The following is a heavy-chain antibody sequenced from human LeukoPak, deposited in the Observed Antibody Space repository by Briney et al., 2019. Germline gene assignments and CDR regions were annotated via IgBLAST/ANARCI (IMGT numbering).Heavy chain of an antibody. J-gene: IGHJ4*02. CDR1: GGTFSNYA. CDR2: IIPIFGTT. CDR3: ARGRSGYIFLDY. Sequence: SVKVSCKASGGTFSNYAISWVRQAPGQGLEWMGEIIPIFGTTNYAQKFQGRVTITADKSTSTAYMELNSLRSEDTAVYYCARGRSGYIFLDYWGQGTLVTVS. V-gene: IGHV1-69*06. D-gene: IGHD5-12*01.